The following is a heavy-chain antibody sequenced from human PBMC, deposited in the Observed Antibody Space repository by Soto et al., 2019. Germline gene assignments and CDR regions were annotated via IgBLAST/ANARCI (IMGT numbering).Heavy chain of an antibody. CDR1: GFTVSSNY. Sequence: EVQLVESGGGLVQPGGSLRLSCAASGFTVSSNYMSWVRQAPGKGLEWVSVIYSGGSTYYADSVKGRFTISRDNSKNTLYLQMNSLRAEDTAVYYCARERRGYGDEFIENYYYYYYMDVWGKGTTVTVSS. CDR3: ARERRGYGDEFIENYYYYYYMDV. J-gene: IGHJ6*03. CDR2: IYSGGST. V-gene: IGHV3-66*01. D-gene: IGHD4-17*01.